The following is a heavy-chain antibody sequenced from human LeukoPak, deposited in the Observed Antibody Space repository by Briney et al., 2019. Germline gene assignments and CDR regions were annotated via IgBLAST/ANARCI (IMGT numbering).Heavy chain of an antibody. CDR2: IRYDGSNK. CDR1: GFTFSNYG. V-gene: IGHV3-30*02. D-gene: IGHD3-16*02. Sequence: GGSLRLSCAASGFTFSNYGMHWVRQAPGKGLEWVAFIRYDGSNKYYADSVKGRFTISRDNSKNTLYLQMNSLRAEDTAVYYCAKDKGYRTTSLFVYWGQGTLVTVSS. CDR3: AKDKGYRTTSLFVY. J-gene: IGHJ4*02.